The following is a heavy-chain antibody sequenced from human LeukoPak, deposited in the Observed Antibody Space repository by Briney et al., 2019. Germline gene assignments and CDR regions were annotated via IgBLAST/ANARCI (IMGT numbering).Heavy chain of an antibody. CDR2: IKQDGSEK. CDR1: GFTFSNYW. V-gene: IGHV3-7*01. D-gene: IGHD3-22*01. Sequence: PGGSLRLSCAASGFTFSNYWMSWVRQAPGKGLEWVANIKQDGSEKYYVDSVKGRFTISRDNAKNSLYLQMNSLRVEDTAVYYCAKDRSSGHPRAEYFQSWGQGTLVSVSS. J-gene: IGHJ1*01. CDR3: AKDRSSGHPRAEYFQS.